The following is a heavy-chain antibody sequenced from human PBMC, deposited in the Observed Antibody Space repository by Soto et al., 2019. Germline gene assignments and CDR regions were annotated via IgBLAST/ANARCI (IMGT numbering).Heavy chain of an antibody. CDR3: ARPFGAIDAFDI. D-gene: IGHD1-26*01. V-gene: IGHV4-31*03. Sequence: PSETLSLTCTVSGGSISSGGYYWSWIRQHPGKGLEWIGYIYYSGSTYYNPSLKSRVTISVDTSKNQFSLKLSSVTAADTAVYYCARPFGAIDAFDIWGQGXMVTVSS. J-gene: IGHJ3*02. CDR1: GGSISSGGYY. CDR2: IYYSGST.